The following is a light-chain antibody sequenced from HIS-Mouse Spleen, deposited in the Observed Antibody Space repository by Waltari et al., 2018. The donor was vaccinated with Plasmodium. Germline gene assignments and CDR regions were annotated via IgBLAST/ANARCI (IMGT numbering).Light chain of an antibody. J-gene: IGLJ2*01. V-gene: IGLV3-1*01. CDR3: QAWDSSTAFV. Sequence: SYELTQPPSVSVSPGQTASITCSGDNLGEKYSCWYQQKPGQYPVLVIDQDSKRPSGIPERFSGSNSGNTATLTISGTQAMDEADYYCQAWDSSTAFVFGGGTKLTVL. CDR1: NLGEKY. CDR2: QDS.